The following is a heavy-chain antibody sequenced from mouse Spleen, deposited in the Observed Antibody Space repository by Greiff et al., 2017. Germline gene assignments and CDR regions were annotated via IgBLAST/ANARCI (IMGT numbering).Heavy chain of an antibody. CDR2: ISGGGSYT. CDR1: GFTFSSYG. D-gene: IGHD2-4*01. Sequence: EVQLVESGGGLVKPGGSLKLSCAASGFTFSSYGMSWVRQTPEKRLEWVATISGGGSYTYYPDSVKGRFTISRDNAKNNLYLQMSSLRSEDTALYYCARLYDYERSYAYWGQGTLVTVSA. J-gene: IGHJ3*01. V-gene: IGHV5-9-2*01. CDR3: ARLYDYERSYAY.